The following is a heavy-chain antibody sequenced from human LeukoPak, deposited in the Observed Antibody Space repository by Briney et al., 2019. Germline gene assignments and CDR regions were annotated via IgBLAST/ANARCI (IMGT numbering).Heavy chain of an antibody. CDR3: ARDVGGSLDY. V-gene: IGHV3-7*01. CDR1: GFSFTTYW. Sequence: GGSLRLSCAASGFSFTTYWMAWVRQAPGKGLEWVANIKGDESAKHQADSVKGRFTISRDNAQNSVYLQMSSLRVEDTAVYYCARDVGGSLDYWGQGTLVTVSS. D-gene: IGHD1-26*01. J-gene: IGHJ4*02. CDR2: IKGDESAK.